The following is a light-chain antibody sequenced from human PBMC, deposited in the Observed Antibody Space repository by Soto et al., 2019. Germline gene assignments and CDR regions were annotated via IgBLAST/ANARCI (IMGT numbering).Light chain of an antibody. CDR3: RSYTSSSTYV. CDR1: SSVVGGYNY. Sequence: QSVLTQPASVSGSPGQSITISCTGTSSVVGGYNYVSWYQQYPGKAPKLMIYDVSNRPSGVSNRFSGSKSGNTASLTISGLQAEDYADYYCRSYTSSSTYVFGTGTNVTVL. V-gene: IGLV2-14*01. CDR2: DVS. J-gene: IGLJ1*01.